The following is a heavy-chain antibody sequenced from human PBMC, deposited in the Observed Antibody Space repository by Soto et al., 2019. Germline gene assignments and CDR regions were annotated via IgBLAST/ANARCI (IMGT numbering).Heavy chain of an antibody. CDR2: IYPGDSDT. CDR1: GYSFAGYW. CDR3: ARLPGLRGCFDGFNV. V-gene: IGHV5-51*01. D-gene: IGHD3-10*01. Sequence: GESLKISCKGSGYSFAGYWIGWVRQMPGKGLDWMGVIYPGDSDTRYSPSFHGQVTISADKSISTAYLQWSSLKASDTAMYFCARLPGLRGCFDGFNVWGQGTMVTVSS. J-gene: IGHJ3*01.